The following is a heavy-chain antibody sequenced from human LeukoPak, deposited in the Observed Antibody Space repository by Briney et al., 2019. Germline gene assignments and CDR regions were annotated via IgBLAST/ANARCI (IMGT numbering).Heavy chain of an antibody. V-gene: IGHV4-39*07. J-gene: IGHJ4*02. CDR1: GGSISSSSYY. CDR2: IYYSGST. Sequence: SETLSLTCTVSGGSISSSSYYWGWIRQPPGKGLEWIGSIYYSGSTYYNPSLKSRVTISVDTSKNQFSLKLSSVTAADTAVYYCARSIVVVVAAFDYWGQGTLVTVSP. D-gene: IGHD2-15*01. CDR3: ARSIVVVVAAFDY.